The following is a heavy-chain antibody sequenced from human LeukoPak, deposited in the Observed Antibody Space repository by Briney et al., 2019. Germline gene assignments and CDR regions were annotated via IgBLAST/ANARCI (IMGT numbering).Heavy chain of an antibody. CDR2: ISYDGSNK. Sequence: GRSLRLSCAASGFTFSSYGMHWVRQAPGKGPEWVAVISYDGSNKYYADSVKGRFTISRDNSKNTLYLQMNSLRAEDTAVYYCAKDRGSRGIRFDPWGQGTLVTVSS. CDR3: AKDRGSRGIRFDP. CDR1: GFTFSSYG. D-gene: IGHD6-13*01. J-gene: IGHJ5*02. V-gene: IGHV3-30*18.